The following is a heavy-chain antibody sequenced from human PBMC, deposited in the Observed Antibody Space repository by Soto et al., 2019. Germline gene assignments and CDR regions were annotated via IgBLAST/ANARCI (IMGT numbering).Heavy chain of an antibody. V-gene: IGHV1-3*04. J-gene: IGHJ4*02. CDR3: ARDGRSNILTGYLDY. CDR2: INTGNGDT. Sequence: ASVKVSCKASGYTLANYSMHWVRQAPGQRLEWMGWINTGNGDTKYSQKFQGGVTITRDTSASTAYMELSSLRSEDTAVYYCARDGRSNILTGYLDYWGQGTQVTVSS. CDR1: GYTLANYS. D-gene: IGHD3-9*01.